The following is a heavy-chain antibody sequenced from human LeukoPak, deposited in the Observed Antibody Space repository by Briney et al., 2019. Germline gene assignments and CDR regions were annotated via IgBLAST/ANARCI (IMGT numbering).Heavy chain of an antibody. V-gene: IGHV1-46*01. CDR2: INPSGGST. Sequence: ASVKVSCKASGYTFTSYYMHWVRQAPGQGLEWMGIINPSGGSTSYAQKFQGRVAMTRDTSTSTVYMELSSLRPEDTAVYYCARDRVAGTRAYYYYYYGMDVWGQGTTVTVSS. D-gene: IGHD6-19*01. CDR1: GYTFTSYY. J-gene: IGHJ6*02. CDR3: ARDRVAGTRAYYYYYYGMDV.